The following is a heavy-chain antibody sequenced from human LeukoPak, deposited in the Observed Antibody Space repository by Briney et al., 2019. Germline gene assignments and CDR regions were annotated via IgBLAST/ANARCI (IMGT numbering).Heavy chain of an antibody. CDR3: ARDRAGRSTVTTDNDY. CDR2: ISSSSYI. D-gene: IGHD4-17*01. CDR1: GFTFSSYS. V-gene: IGHV3-21*01. Sequence: PGGSLRLSCAASGFTFSSYSMNWVRQAPGKGLEWVSSISSSSYIYYADSVKGRFTISRDNAKNSLYLQMNSLRAEDTAVYYCARDRAGRSTVTTDNDYWGQGTLVTVSS. J-gene: IGHJ4*02.